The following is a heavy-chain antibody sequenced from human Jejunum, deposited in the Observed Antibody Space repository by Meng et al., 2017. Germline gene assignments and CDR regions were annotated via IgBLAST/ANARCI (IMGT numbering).Heavy chain of an antibody. V-gene: IGHV1-2*05. CDR2: NHTGGGK. CDR1: GYTCTGYS. D-gene: IGHD3-10*01. CDR3: GRDQTGSVPQ. J-gene: IGHJ4*02. Sequence: QAQLVESGAEVKMPGASVKVSGQASGYTCTGYSLPGVRQAPGQGDEWMGRNHTGGGKNYAQKFKERITITWDTSITTAYMELTWMTSDDAGVYFCGRDQTGSVPQWGQGTLVTVSS.